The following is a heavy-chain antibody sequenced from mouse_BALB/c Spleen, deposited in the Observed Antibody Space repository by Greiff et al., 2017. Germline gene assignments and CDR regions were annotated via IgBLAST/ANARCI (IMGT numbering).Heavy chain of an antibody. V-gene: IGHV14-3*02. CDR1: GFNIKDTY. CDR3: AHTYYRSPFAY. D-gene: IGHD2-14*01. J-gene: IGHJ3*01. CDR2: IDPANGNT. Sequence: EVQLKQSGAELVKPGASVKLSCTASGFNIKDTYMHWVKQRPEQGLEWIGRIDPANGNTKYDPKFQGKATITADTSSNTAYLQLSSLTSEDTAVYYCAHTYYRSPFAYWGQGTLVTVSA.